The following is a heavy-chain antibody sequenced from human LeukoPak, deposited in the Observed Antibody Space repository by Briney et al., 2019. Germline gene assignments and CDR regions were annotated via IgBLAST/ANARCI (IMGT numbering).Heavy chain of an antibody. Sequence: GGSLRLSCAASGFTFSSYSMNWVRQAPGKGLEWVSYITFSSSIIYYADPVKGRFTISRDNAKKSLYLQMNSLRAEDTAVYYCARDRLHYGEYEKTFDYWGQGTLVSVSS. V-gene: IGHV3-48*01. CDR2: ITFSSSII. J-gene: IGHJ4*02. D-gene: IGHD4-17*01. CDR3: ARDRLHYGEYEKTFDY. CDR1: GFTFSSYS.